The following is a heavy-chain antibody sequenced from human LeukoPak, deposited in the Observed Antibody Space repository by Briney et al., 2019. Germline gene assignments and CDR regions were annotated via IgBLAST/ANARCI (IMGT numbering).Heavy chain of an antibody. CDR1: GYTFTGYY. D-gene: IGHD4/OR15-4a*01. V-gene: IGHV1-2*06. CDR3: ATRGGANTLNY. Sequence: ASVKVSCKASGYTFTGYYIHWVRQAPGQGLEWMGRINPSSGVTTYVQKFQGRVTMTRDTSISTAYMELSRLRSDDTAVHYCATRGGANTLNYWGQGTLVTVSS. J-gene: IGHJ4*02. CDR2: INPSSGVT.